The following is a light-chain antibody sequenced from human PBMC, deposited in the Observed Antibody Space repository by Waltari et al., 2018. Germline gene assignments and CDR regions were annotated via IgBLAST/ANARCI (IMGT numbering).Light chain of an antibody. CDR2: GAS. V-gene: IGKV3-15*01. CDR1: QRVSSN. Sequence: EIVMPQSPATLSVSPGERATPSCRASQRVSSNLAWYQQKPGQAPRLLIHGASTRATGIPARFSGSGSGTEFTLTISSLQSEDFAVYYCQQYNNWPPYTFGQGTKLEIK. J-gene: IGKJ2*01. CDR3: QQYNNWPPYT.